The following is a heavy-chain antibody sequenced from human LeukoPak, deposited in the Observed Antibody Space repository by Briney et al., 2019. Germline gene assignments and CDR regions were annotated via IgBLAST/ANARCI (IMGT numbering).Heavy chain of an antibody. Sequence: PGGSLRLSCAASGFTFTAYLIHRVRQAPGKGLEWVAVMSSDGNAMFYADSVKGRFTISRDNSKNTLYLQMNSLRAEDTAVYYCVRESEYYFDHSASFDYWGQGTLVTVSS. CDR1: GFTFTAYL. D-gene: IGHD3-22*01. V-gene: IGHV3-30-3*01. CDR3: VRESEYYFDHSASFDY. CDR2: MSSDGNAM. J-gene: IGHJ4*02.